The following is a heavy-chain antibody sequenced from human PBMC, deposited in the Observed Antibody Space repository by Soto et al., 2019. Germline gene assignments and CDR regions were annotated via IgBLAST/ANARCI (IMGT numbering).Heavy chain of an antibody. J-gene: IGHJ4*02. D-gene: IGHD4-17*01. Sequence: PSETLSLTCAVYGGSFSGYYWSWIRQPPGKGLEWIGEINHSGSTNYNPSLKSRVTISVDTSKNQFSLKLSSVTAADTAVYYCARERSTVTTQVYFDYWGQGTLVTVSS. CDR3: ARERSTVTTQVYFDY. V-gene: IGHV4-34*01. CDR2: INHSGST. CDR1: GGSFSGYY.